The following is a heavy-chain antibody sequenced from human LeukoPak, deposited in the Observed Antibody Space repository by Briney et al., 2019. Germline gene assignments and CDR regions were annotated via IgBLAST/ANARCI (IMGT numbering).Heavy chain of an antibody. D-gene: IGHD1-26*01. J-gene: IGHJ4*02. CDR2: IHHSGAT. CDR1: GDSLNTYY. V-gene: IGHV4-4*07. CDR3: ARDKGVERLGGVYFDS. Sequence: SETLSLTCTVSGDSLNTYYWDWIRQPAGKGLEWIGRIHHSGATNYNPSLKSRVTMSVDMSKNQFSLILRSVTAADTAVYYCARDKGVERLGGVYFDSWGQGTLVIVSS.